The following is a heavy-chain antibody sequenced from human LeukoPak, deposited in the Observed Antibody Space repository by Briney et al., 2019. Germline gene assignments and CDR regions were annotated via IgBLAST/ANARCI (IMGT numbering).Heavy chain of an antibody. CDR1: GFTFSNYW. CDR2: IKQDESKR. V-gene: IGHV3-7*01. D-gene: IGHD2-2*01. CDR3: AREASLYCSGNDCYWAFDR. Sequence: QPGGSLRLSCVASGFTFSNYWMSWVRQAPGKGLEWVANIKQDESKRYYVDSVKGRFTISRDNAKSSLYLQINSLRAEDTAVYYCAREASLYCSGNDCYWAFDRWGQGTLVTVSS. J-gene: IGHJ5*02.